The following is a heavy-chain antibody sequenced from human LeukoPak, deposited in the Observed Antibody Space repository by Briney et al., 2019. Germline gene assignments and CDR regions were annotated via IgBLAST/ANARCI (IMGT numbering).Heavy chain of an antibody. CDR1: GGTFSSYA. CDR2: IIPIFGTA. V-gene: IGHV1-69*05. CDR3: ARVVVPAAVASLGYYYYYMDV. J-gene: IGHJ6*03. Sequence: SVKVSCKASGGTFSSYAISWVRQAPGQGLEWMGGIIPIFGTANYAQKFQGRVTITTDESTSTAYMELSSLRSEDTAVYYCARVVVPAAVASLGYYYYYMDVWGKGTTVTVSS. D-gene: IGHD2-2*01.